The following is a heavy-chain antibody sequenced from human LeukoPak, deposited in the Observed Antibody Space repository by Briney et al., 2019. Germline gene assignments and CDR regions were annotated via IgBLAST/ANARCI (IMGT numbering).Heavy chain of an antibody. CDR3: AKDADDYYDSSGYYPLDY. CDR1: GFTFSSYS. V-gene: IGHV3-21*01. D-gene: IGHD3-22*01. J-gene: IGHJ4*02. Sequence: GGSLRLSCAASGFTFSSYSMNWVRQAPGKGLEWVSSISSSSSYIYYADSVKGRFTISRDNAKNSLYLQMNSLRAEDTAVYYCAKDADDYYDSSGYYPLDYWGQGTLVTVSS. CDR2: ISSSSSYI.